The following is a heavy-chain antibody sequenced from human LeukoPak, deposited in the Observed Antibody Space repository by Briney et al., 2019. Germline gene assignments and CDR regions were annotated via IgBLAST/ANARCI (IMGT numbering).Heavy chain of an antibody. CDR3: VRDGEGVAISVNYWFDP. Sequence: GASVKVSCKASGFTFTSYDINWVRQASGQGLEWMGWMNPNTGDTGYAQKFQGRVTMTRDISISTAYMELRGLRSEDTAIYYCVRDGEGVAISVNYWFDPWGQGTLVTASS. CDR1: GFTFTSYD. D-gene: IGHD3-10*01. V-gene: IGHV1-8*01. CDR2: MNPNTGDT. J-gene: IGHJ5*02.